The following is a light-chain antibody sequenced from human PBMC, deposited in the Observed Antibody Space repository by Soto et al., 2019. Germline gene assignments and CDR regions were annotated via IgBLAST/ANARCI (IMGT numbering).Light chain of an antibody. CDR1: PSVSSN. CDR3: QQDNVWPLT. Sequence: EIVMTQSPATLSVSPGERATLSCRASPSVSSNLAWYQQKPGQTPKLLIYVASTRATGIPARFSGSGSGTEVTLTISSLQSEDFAVYYCQQDNVWPLTFGGGTKVEFK. J-gene: IGKJ4*01. CDR2: VAS. V-gene: IGKV3-15*01.